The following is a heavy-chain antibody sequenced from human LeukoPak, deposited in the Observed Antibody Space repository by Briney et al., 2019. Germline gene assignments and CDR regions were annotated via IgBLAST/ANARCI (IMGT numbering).Heavy chain of an antibody. CDR1: GYTFTNYY. Sequence: GASVKVSCKTSGYTFTNYYIHWVRQAPGQGPEWMGGIIPIFGTANYAQKFQGRVTITADESTSTAYMELSSLRSEDTAVYYCARAKGHIVVVTDNSYYYYYGMDVWGQGTTVTVSS. V-gene: IGHV1-69*13. J-gene: IGHJ6*02. CDR2: IIPIFGTA. D-gene: IGHD2-21*02. CDR3: ARAKGHIVVVTDNSYYYYYGMDV.